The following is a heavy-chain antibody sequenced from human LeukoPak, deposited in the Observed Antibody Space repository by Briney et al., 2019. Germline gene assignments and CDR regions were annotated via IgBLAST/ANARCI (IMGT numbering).Heavy chain of an antibody. Sequence: GASVKVSCKASGHTFTGHYRHWVRQAPGQGLEWMGWINPNSGGTNYAQKFQGRVTMTRDTSISTAYMELSRLRSDDTAVYYCASEDVDTAMVPTFDYWGQGTLVTVSS. J-gene: IGHJ4*02. V-gene: IGHV1-2*02. D-gene: IGHD5-18*01. CDR3: ASEDVDTAMVPTFDY. CDR2: INPNSGGT. CDR1: GHTFTGHY.